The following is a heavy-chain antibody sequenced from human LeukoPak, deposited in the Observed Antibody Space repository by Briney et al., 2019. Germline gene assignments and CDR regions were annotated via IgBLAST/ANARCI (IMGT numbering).Heavy chain of an antibody. Sequence: GGSLRLSCAASGSTFSSYEMNWVRQAPGKGLEWVSYISSSGSTIYYADSVKGRFTISRDNAKNSLYLQMNSLRAEDTAVYYCARVGYCSGGSCWDLDYWGQGTLVTVSS. CDR3: ARVGYCSGGSCWDLDY. V-gene: IGHV3-48*03. D-gene: IGHD2-15*01. CDR2: ISSSGSTI. J-gene: IGHJ4*02. CDR1: GSTFSSYE.